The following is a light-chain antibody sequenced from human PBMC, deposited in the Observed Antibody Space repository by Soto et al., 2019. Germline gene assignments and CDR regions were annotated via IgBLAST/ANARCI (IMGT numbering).Light chain of an antibody. J-gene: IGKJ4*01. CDR1: HSLINSY. CDR2: GAS. V-gene: IGKV3-20*01. CDR3: QQYGSTPLT. Sequence: EIVLTQSPGTLSLSPGERATLSCRASHSLINSYLAWYQQKPGQAPRLLIYGASSRATGIPDRFSGSASGADFTLSIARLEPEDFAMYYCQQYGSTPLTFGGGTKVDIK.